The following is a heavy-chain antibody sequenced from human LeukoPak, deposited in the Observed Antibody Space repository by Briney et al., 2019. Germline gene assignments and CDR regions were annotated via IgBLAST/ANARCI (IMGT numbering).Heavy chain of an antibody. CDR3: ARARSDSSGYFIYYYMDA. Sequence: PSETLSLTCTVSGGSISSYYWSWIRQPPGKGLEWIGYIYYSGSTNYNPSLKSRVTISVDTSKNQFSLKLSSVTAADTAVYYCARARSDSSGYFIYYYMDAWGKGTTVTVSS. D-gene: IGHD3-22*01. J-gene: IGHJ6*03. V-gene: IGHV4-59*01. CDR1: GGSISSYY. CDR2: IYYSGST.